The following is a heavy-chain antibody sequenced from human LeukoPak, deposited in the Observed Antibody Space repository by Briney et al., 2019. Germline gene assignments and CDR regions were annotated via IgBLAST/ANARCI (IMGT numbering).Heavy chain of an antibody. V-gene: IGHV3-30*02. CDR2: IWSDGSNK. Sequence: GGSLRLSCAASGFTFSSYGMHWVRQAPGKGLEWVAFIWSDGSNKYYADSVKGRFPISRDHSKNTLYLEMNSLRAEDTAVYYCAKGTLIVVVDGYWGQGTMVTVSS. D-gene: IGHD3-22*01. CDR1: GFTFSSYG. CDR3: AKGTLIVVVDGY. J-gene: IGHJ4*02.